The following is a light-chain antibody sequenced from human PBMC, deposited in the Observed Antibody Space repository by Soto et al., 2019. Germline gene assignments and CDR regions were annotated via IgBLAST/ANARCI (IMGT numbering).Light chain of an antibody. Sequence: QSVLTQSPSASASLGASVKLTCTLSSGHSSYAIAWHQQQPEKGPRYLMKLNSDGSHSKGDGIPDRFSGSSSGAERYLDISSLQAEDEADYYCQTGGTGIVVFGGGTKRTVL. J-gene: IGLJ2*01. CDR1: SGHSSYA. V-gene: IGLV4-69*01. CDR2: LNSDGSH. CDR3: QTGGTGIVV.